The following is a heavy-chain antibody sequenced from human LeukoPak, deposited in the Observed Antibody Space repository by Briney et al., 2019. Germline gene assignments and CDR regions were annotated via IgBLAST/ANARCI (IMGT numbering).Heavy chain of an antibody. CDR1: GYTFTGYY. J-gene: IGHJ4*02. CDR2: INPNSGDT. Sequence: ASVKVSCKASGYTFTGYYMHWVRQAPGQGLEWMGWINPNSGDTNYAQKFQGRVTMTRDTSISTAYMELSRLRSDDTAVYYCARDLGIAARYFDYWGQGTLVTVSS. CDR3: ARDLGIAARYFDY. V-gene: IGHV1-2*02. D-gene: IGHD6-6*01.